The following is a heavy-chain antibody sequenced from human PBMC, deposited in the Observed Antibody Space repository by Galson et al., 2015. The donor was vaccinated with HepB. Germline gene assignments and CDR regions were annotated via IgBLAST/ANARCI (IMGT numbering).Heavy chain of an antibody. CDR3: AGDLGDYGDYGGDY. CDR2: ISAYNGNT. D-gene: IGHD4-17*01. V-gene: IGHV1-18*04. J-gene: IGHJ4*02. CDR1: GYTFTSYG. Sequence: SVKVSCKASGYTFTSYGISWVRQAPGQGLEWMGWISAYNGNTNYAQKLQGRVTMTTDTSTSTAYMELRSLRPDDTAVYYCAGDLGDYGDYGGDYWGQGTLVTVSS.